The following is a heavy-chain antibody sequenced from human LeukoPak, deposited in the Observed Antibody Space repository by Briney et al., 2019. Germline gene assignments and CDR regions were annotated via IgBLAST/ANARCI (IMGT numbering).Heavy chain of an antibody. Sequence: GGSLRLSCAASGFTFSSYWMSWVRQAPGKGLEWVANIKQDGSEKYYVGSVKGRFTISRDNAKNSLYLQMNSLRAEDTAVYYCAREGSYCTNGVCYAGLDAFDIWGQGTMVTVSS. CDR3: AREGSYCTNGVCYAGLDAFDI. CDR2: IKQDGSEK. CDR1: GFTFSSYW. J-gene: IGHJ3*02. V-gene: IGHV3-7*01. D-gene: IGHD2-8*01.